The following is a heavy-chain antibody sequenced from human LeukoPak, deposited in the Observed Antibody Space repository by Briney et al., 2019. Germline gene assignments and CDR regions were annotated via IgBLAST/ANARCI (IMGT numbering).Heavy chain of an antibody. CDR1: GFTFSSYG. D-gene: IGHD3-3*01. Sequence: GGSLRLSCAASGFTFSSYGMNWVRQAPGKGLEWVSAISGSGGRTYYIDSVKGRFTISRDNSKNTLYLQMNSLRAEDTAVYYCATNIYDFWSGYYLYWGQGTLVTVSS. CDR3: ATNIYDFWSGYYLY. J-gene: IGHJ4*02. V-gene: IGHV3-23*01. CDR2: ISGSGGRT.